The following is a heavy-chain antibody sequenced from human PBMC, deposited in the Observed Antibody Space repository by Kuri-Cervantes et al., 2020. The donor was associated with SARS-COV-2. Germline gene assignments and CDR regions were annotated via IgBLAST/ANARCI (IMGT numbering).Heavy chain of an antibody. D-gene: IGHD6-19*01. Sequence: GGSLRLSCAASGFTFSSYAMSRVRQAPGKGLEWVSAISGSGGSTYYADSVKGRFTISRDNSKNTLYLQMNSLRAEDTAVYYCAKGIAVATGYFGYWGQGTLVTVSS. CDR3: AKGIAVATGYFGY. J-gene: IGHJ4*02. CDR1: GFTFSSYA. CDR2: ISGSGGST. V-gene: IGHV3-23*01.